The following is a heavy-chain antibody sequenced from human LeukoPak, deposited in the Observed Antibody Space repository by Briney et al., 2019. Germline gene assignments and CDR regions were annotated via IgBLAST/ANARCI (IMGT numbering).Heavy chain of an antibody. CDR2: ISSSGSTI. CDR3: ARSDLGGCSGGSCYYYYYYMDV. CDR1: GFTFSDYY. D-gene: IGHD2-15*01. V-gene: IGHV3-11*04. J-gene: IGHJ6*03. Sequence: GGSLRLSCAASGFTFSDYYMSWIRQAPGKGLEWVSYISSSGSTIYYADSVKGRFTISRDNAKNSLYLQMNSLRAEDTAVYYCARSDLGGCSGGSCYYYYYYMDVWGKGTTVTVSS.